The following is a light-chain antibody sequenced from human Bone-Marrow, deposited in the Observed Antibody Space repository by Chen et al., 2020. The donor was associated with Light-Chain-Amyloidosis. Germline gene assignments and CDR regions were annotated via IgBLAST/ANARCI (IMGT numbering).Light chain of an antibody. J-gene: IGLJ2*01. Sequence: SYELTQQSPVPVSPGQTARITCSGDDLPTKYAYWYQQKPGQAPVLVIHRDTERPSGISERFSGSSSGTTATLTISGVQAEDEADYHCQSADSSGTYEVIFGGGTKLTVL. CDR1: DLPTKY. CDR2: RDT. CDR3: QSADSSGTYEVI. V-gene: IGLV3-25*03.